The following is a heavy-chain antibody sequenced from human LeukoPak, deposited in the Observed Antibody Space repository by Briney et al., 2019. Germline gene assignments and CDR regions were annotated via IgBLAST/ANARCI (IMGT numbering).Heavy chain of an antibody. CDR1: GLTFSSYP. CDR3: AREGNSGYYPY. CDR2: ISYDGSEK. D-gene: IGHD3-22*01. J-gene: IGHJ4*02. Sequence: GGSLRLSCAASGLTFSSYPMHWVRQAPGKGLEWVAVISYDGSEKHYADPVKGRFTVSRDNSKNTLYLQMSSLRAEDAAMYYCAREGNSGYYPYWGQGILVTVS. V-gene: IGHV3-30-3*01.